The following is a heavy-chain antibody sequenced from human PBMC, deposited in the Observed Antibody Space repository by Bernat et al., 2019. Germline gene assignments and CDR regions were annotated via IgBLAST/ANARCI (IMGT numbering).Heavy chain of an antibody. CDR2: IYYSGST. CDR3: ARVAGTGTGGNFDY. V-gene: IGHV4-30-4*01. D-gene: IGHD1-7*01. Sequence: QVQLRESGPGLVKPSQTLSLTCTVSGGSISSGDYYWSWIRQPPGKGLEWIGYIYYSGSTYYNPSLKRRVTISVDTSKNQFSLQLSSVAAADTAVYDCARVAGTGTGGNFDYWGQGTLVTVSS. J-gene: IGHJ4*02. CDR1: GGSISSGDYY.